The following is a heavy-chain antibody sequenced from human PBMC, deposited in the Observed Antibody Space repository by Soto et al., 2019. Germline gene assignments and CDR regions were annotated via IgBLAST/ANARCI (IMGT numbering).Heavy chain of an antibody. CDR3: ASRFKYYYDSSGSGQGAFDI. V-gene: IGHV4-34*01. Sequence: SETLSLTCAVYGGSFSGYYWCWIRQPPGKGLEWIGEINHSGSTNYNPSLKSRVTISVDTSKNQFSLKLSSVTAADTAVYYCASRFKYYYDSSGSGQGAFDIWGQGTMVTVSS. CDR2: INHSGST. D-gene: IGHD3-22*01. CDR1: GGSFSGYY. J-gene: IGHJ3*02.